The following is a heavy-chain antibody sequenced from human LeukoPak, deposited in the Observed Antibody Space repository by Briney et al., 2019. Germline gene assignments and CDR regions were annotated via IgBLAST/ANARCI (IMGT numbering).Heavy chain of an antibody. D-gene: IGHD6-13*01. CDR1: GFTFSSYA. V-gene: IGHV3-30-3*01. J-gene: IGHJ5*02. CDR3: AREPYISIAAAGGYNWFDP. Sequence: GGSLLLSCAASGFTFSSYAMHWVRQAPGKGLEWVAVISYDGSNKYYADSVKGRFTISRDNSKNTLYLQMNSLRAEDTAVYYCAREPYISIAAAGGYNWFDPWGQGTLVTVSS. CDR2: ISYDGSNK.